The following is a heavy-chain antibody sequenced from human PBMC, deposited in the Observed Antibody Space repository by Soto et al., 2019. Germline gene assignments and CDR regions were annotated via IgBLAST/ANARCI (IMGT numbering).Heavy chain of an antibody. D-gene: IGHD4-17*01. V-gene: IGHV3-30*18. CDR2: ISYDGSNK. CDR1: GFTFSSYG. J-gene: IGHJ3*02. Sequence: QVQLVESGGGVVQPGRSLRLSCAASGFTFSSYGMHWVRQAPGKGLEWVAVISYDGSNKYYADSVKGRFTISRDNSKNTLYLQMNSLRAEDTAVYYCAKNAGDYGAFDIWGQGTMVTVSS. CDR3: AKNAGDYGAFDI.